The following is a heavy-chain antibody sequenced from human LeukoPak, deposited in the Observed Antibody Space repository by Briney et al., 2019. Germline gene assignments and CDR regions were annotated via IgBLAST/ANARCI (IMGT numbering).Heavy chain of an antibody. J-gene: IGHJ3*02. CDR1: GGSISSGGYY. D-gene: IGHD2-15*01. CDR2: IYYSGST. CDR3: ARTERDCSGGSCSDHDAFDI. Sequence: SQTLSLTCTVSGGSISSGGYYWSWIRQHPGKGLEWIGYIYYSGSTYYNPSLKSRVTTSVDTSKNQFSLKLSSVTAADTAVYYCARTERDCSGGSCSDHDAFDIWGQGTMVTVSS. V-gene: IGHV4-31*03.